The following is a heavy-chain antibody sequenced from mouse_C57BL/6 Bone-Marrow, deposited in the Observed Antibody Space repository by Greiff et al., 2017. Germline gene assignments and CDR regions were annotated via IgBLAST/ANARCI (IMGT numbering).Heavy chain of an antibody. CDR1: GFTFSDYG. J-gene: IGHJ3*01. V-gene: IGHV5-17*01. D-gene: IGHD3-3*01. CDR2: ISSGSSTI. CDR3: ARGTRFAY. Sequence: DVMLVESGGGLVKPGGSLKLSCAASGFTFSDYGMHWVRQAPEKGLEWVAYISSGSSTIYYADTVKGRFTIPRDNAKNTLFLQMTSLRSEDTAMYYCARGTRFAYWGQGTLVTVSA.